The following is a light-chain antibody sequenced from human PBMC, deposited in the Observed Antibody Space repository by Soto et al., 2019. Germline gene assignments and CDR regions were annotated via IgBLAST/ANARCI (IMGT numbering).Light chain of an antibody. J-gene: IGLJ3*02. CDR2: RNN. Sequence: QSVLTQPPSASGTPGQRVTISCSGSSSNIGINYVYWYQHVPGTAPKLLIFRNNERPSGVPDRFSGSKSGTSVSLAISGLRSEDEADYFCAAWDNGLSGWVFGGGTNLTVL. CDR1: SSNIGINY. V-gene: IGLV1-47*01. CDR3: AAWDNGLSGWV.